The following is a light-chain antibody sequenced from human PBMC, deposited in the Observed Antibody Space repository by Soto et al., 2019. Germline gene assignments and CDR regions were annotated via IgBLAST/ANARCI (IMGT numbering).Light chain of an antibody. CDR2: LEGSGSY. CDR3: ETWDSNPRV. J-gene: IGLJ3*02. CDR1: SGHRSYT. V-gene: IGLV4-60*02. Sequence: QLVLTQSSSASASLGSSVKLTCTLSSGHRSYTIAWHQQQPGKAPRYLMKLEGSGSYNKGSGVPDRFSGSSSGADRYLTISNLQFEDEADYYCETWDSNPRVFGGGTKVTVL.